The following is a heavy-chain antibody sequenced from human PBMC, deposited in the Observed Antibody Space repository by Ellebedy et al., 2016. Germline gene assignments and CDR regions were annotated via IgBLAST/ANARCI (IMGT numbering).Heavy chain of an antibody. CDR1: ELNVSSNY. CDR3: ARTLSANIRGWENWYFFYGLDV. J-gene: IGHJ6*02. V-gene: IGHV3-66*01. CDR2: IYSGGST. Sequence: GESLKISCTSSELNVSSNYMSWVRQAPGKGLEWVSIIYSGGSTYYAESVQGRFTISRDNARNTLFLEMNSLRAEDTAAYYCARTLSANIRGWENWYFFYGLDVWGQGTTVTVS. D-gene: IGHD2/OR15-2a*01.